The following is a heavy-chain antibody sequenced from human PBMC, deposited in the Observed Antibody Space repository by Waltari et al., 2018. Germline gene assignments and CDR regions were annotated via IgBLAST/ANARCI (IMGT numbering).Heavy chain of an antibody. J-gene: IGHJ4*02. CDR2: IKQNGSEK. CDR1: GFTFSDYW. V-gene: IGHV3-7*04. D-gene: IGHD2-2*01. Sequence: EVQLVESGGGLVQPGGSLRLSCAASGFTFSDYWMNWVRQAPGKGLGWVANIKQNGSEKYNVKSVNGRFTIPRDNTTNSLYLQMDSLRAEDTAVYYCARVTRNSPPDYWGQGTLVTVSS. CDR3: ARVTRNSPPDY.